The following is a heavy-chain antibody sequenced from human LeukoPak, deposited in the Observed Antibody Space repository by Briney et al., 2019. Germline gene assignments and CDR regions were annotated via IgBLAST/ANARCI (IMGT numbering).Heavy chain of an antibody. D-gene: IGHD1-20*01. J-gene: IGHJ4*02. CDR1: GYTFTSYG. V-gene: IGHV1-18*01. CDR3: ARARDRYNWNDDFDY. CDR2: ISAYNGNT. Sequence: GASVKVSCKASGYTFTSYGISWVRQAPGQGLEWMGWISAYNGNTNYAQKLQGRVTMTTDTSTSTAYMELRSLRSDDTAVYYCARARDRYNWNDDFDYWGQGTLVTVSS.